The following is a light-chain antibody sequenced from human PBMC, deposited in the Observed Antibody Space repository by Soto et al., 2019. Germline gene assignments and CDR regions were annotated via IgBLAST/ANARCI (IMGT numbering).Light chain of an antibody. Sequence: QSVLTQPPSASGTPGQTIAISCPGGSSNIGSHTVNWYQQLPGTAPRLLIYSNTQRPSGVPDRFSGSKSGTSASLAISGLQSEYEGDYYCAAWDDSLNGVVFGGGTQLTVL. V-gene: IGLV1-44*01. CDR3: AAWDDSLNGVV. CDR2: SNT. CDR1: SSNIGSHT. J-gene: IGLJ2*01.